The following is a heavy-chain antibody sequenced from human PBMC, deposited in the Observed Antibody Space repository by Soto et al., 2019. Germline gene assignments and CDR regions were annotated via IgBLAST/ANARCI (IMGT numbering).Heavy chain of an antibody. Sequence: QVQLQESGPGLVKPSETLSLTCTVSGGSTSNYYWGWIRQPPGKGLEWIGYIHYSGSANNNPSLRGRVTISLDTSKNQFSLRLTSVTAADTAVYYCERENYYDYWGQGTLVIVSS. J-gene: IGHJ4*02. CDR2: IHYSGSA. CDR3: ERENYYDY. CDR1: GGSTSNYY. V-gene: IGHV4-59*01.